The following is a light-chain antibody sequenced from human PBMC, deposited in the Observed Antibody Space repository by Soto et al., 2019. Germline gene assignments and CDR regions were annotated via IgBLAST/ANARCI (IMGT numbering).Light chain of an antibody. CDR2: LEGSGSY. Sequence: QPVLTQSSSASASLGSSVKLTCTLSSGHSSYIIAWHQQQPGKAPRYLMKLEGSGSYNKGSGVPDRFSGSSSGADRYLTISTLQFEDEADYYCETWDFNPRVFGGGTKLTVL. CDR3: ETWDFNPRV. V-gene: IGLV4-60*02. J-gene: IGLJ3*02. CDR1: SGHSSYI.